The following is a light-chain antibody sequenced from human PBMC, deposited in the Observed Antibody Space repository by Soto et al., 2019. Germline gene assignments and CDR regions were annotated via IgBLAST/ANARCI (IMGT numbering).Light chain of an antibody. J-gene: IGKJ1*01. Sequence: EIVLTQSPGTLSLSPGERATLSCRASQSVNSYLAWYQQKPGQAPRLLFYDASNRATGIPARFSGSGSGTDFTLTISSLEPEDFAVYYCQQRSHWPRTFGQGTKVDIK. CDR2: DAS. CDR3: QQRSHWPRT. V-gene: IGKV3-11*01. CDR1: QSVNSY.